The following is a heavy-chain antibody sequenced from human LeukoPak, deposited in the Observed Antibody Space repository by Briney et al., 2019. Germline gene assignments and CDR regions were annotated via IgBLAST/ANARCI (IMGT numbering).Heavy chain of an antibody. Sequence: PGGSLRLSCEASGFTFSSYGMHWVRQAPGKGLEWVAFIRYDGSNKYYADSVKGRFTISRDNSKNTLYLQMNSLRAEDTAVYYCAKDNDIMGNFDYWGQGTLVTVSS. CDR3: AKDNDIMGNFDY. V-gene: IGHV3-30*02. J-gene: IGHJ4*02. CDR1: GFTFSSYG. CDR2: IRYDGSNK. D-gene: IGHD3-9*01.